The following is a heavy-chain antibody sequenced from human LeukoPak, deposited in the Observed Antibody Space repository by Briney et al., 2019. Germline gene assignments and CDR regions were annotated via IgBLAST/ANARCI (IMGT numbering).Heavy chain of an antibody. V-gene: IGHV4-59*11. D-gene: IGHD3-16*01. J-gene: IGHJ4*02. CDR3: ARVPLERWGEYYFDY. CDR2: IYYSGST. Sequence: SETLSLTCTVSGVTISSHYWSWIRQPPGQGLEWSWYIYYSGSTNYNPSLKSRVTISVDTSKNQFSLKLSSETAADTAVYYCARVPLERWGEYYFDYWGQGTLVTVSS. CDR1: GVTISSHY.